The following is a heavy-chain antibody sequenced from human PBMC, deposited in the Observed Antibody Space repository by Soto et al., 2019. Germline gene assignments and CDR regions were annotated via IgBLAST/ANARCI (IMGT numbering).Heavy chain of an antibody. CDR1: GFSLTTTGVG. CDR2: IYWNGNK. D-gene: IGHD2-21*01. Sequence: QITLKEAGPTLVKPTQTLTLTCTFSGFSLTTTGVGVGWIRQPPRGAPEWLALIYWNGNKRYSPSLESRLTITKDTSKNQVVLTMTAMDPLDTATYYCAHRPATHMNWFDSWGQGTLVTVSS. V-gene: IGHV2-5*01. CDR3: AHRPATHMNWFDS. J-gene: IGHJ5*01.